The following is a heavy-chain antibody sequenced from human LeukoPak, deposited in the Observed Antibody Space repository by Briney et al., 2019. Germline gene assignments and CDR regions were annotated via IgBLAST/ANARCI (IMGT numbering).Heavy chain of an antibody. CDR2: TLYDGSMA. J-gene: IGHJ4*02. V-gene: IGHV3-30*04. D-gene: IGHD3-10*01. CDR3: AKDSPYAYYGSGSYWDY. CDR1: GFIFSDYS. Sequence: GGSLRLSCAASGFIFSDYSLHWVRQAPGKGLEWVAVTLYDGSMAYYADSVKGRFTISRDKSKNTLYLQMNSLRAEDTAVYYCAKDSPYAYYGSGSYWDYWGQGTLVTVSS.